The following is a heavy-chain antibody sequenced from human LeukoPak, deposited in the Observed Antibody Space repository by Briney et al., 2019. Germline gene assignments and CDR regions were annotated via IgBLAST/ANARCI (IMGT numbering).Heavy chain of an antibody. CDR1: GFTVSSYY. D-gene: IGHD4-11*01. CDR2: IYSGGST. V-gene: IGHV3-66*01. CDR3: ARSYSNHLFGMDV. Sequence: PWGSLRLSCAASGFTVSSYYMTWVRQAPGKGLEWVSVIYSGGSTYYADSVKGRVAISRDNSKNTVFLQMNGVRAEDTAVYYCARSYSNHLFGMDVWGQGTTVTVSS. J-gene: IGHJ6*02.